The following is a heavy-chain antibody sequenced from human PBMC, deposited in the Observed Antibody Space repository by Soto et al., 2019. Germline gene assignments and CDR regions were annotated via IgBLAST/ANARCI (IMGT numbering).Heavy chain of an antibody. CDR3: ARSGHIFAGVV. CDR2: LHYTGSD. CDR1: GASMNDYY. D-gene: IGHD3-16*01. J-gene: IGHJ4*02. Sequence: ETLSLTCSVSGASMNDYYGSWIRQSPGKGLEHIGYLHYTGSDNYNPSLKNRVTLSMDTSKNQFSLKLSSVTAADTAIYYCARSGHIFAGVVWGQGILVTVSS. V-gene: IGHV4-59*01.